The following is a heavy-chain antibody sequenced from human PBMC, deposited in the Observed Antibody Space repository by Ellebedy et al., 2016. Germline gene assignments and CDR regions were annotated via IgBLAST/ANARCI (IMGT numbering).Heavy chain of an antibody. J-gene: IGHJ5*02. Sequence: GESLKISCAASGFTFSSYSMNWVRQAPGKGLEWVSSISSSSSYIYYADSVKGRFTISRDNSKNTLYLQMNSLRAEDTAVYYCARDITSSSLNNWFDPWGQGTLVTVSS. CDR1: GFTFSSYS. CDR3: ARDITSSSLNNWFDP. V-gene: IGHV3-21*01. CDR2: ISSSSSYI. D-gene: IGHD6-6*01.